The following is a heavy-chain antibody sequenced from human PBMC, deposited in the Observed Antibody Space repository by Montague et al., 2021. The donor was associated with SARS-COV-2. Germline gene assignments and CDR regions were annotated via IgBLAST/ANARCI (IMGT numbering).Heavy chain of an antibody. CDR3: AGTSTYSSGWGINYYYYGMDV. J-gene: IGHJ6*02. V-gene: IGHV4-59*01. Sequence: SETLSLTCTVSGGSISSCYWSWIRQPPGKGLEWIGYIYYGGGTNXNPSLKSRVTISVDTSKNQFSLKLSSVTAADTAVYYCAGTSTYSSGWGINYYYYGMDVWGQGTTVTVSS. D-gene: IGHD6-19*01. CDR2: IYYGGGT. CDR1: GGSISSCY.